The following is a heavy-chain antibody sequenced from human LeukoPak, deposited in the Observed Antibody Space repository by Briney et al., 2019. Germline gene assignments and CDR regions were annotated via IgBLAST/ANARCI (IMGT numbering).Heavy chain of an antibody. J-gene: IGHJ6*03. Sequence: ASVKVSCKASGGTFSSYAISWVRQAPGQGLEWMGGIIPIFGTANYAQKFQGRVTITADKSTSTAYMELSSLRSEDTAVYYCAKQQWLVKDYYYYYMDVWGKGTTVTVSS. CDR3: AKQQWLVKDYYYYYMDV. CDR2: IIPIFGTA. CDR1: GGTFSSYA. D-gene: IGHD6-19*01. V-gene: IGHV1-69*06.